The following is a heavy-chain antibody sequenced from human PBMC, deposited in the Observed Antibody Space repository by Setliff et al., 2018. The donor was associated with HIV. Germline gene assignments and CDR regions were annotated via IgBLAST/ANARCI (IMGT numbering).Heavy chain of an antibody. CDR1: GGSFSGYY. J-gene: IGHJ6*03. CDR3: ARGTLVVPDARDYYYYLDI. V-gene: IGHV4-34*01. CDR2: INHSGST. D-gene: IGHD2-2*01. Sequence: SETLSLTCAVYGGSFSGYYWTWIRQPPGKGLEWIGEINHSGSTNDNPSLKSRLTISVDTSKNQFSLRLRSVTAADSAVYYCARGTLVVPDARDYYYYLDIWGQGNTGTV.